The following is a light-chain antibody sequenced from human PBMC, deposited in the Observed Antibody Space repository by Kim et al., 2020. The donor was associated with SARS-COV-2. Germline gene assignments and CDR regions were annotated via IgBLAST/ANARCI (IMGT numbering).Light chain of an antibody. CDR3: QHYGSSLWT. Sequence: APGDRATLACRASQGGSSHILAWYQQKPGQAPGLLIYGASSRATGIPDRFSGSGTGTDFTLTISRLEPEDFAVYYCQHYGSSLWTFGQGTKVDIK. J-gene: IGKJ1*01. CDR2: GAS. V-gene: IGKV3-20*01. CDR1: QGGSSHI.